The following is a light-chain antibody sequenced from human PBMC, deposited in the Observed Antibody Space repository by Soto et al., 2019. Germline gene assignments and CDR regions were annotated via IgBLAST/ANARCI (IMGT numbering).Light chain of an antibody. CDR2: GAS. J-gene: IGKJ1*01. CDR1: HGIRND. CDR3: LQQNSYPWT. Sequence: DIQMTQSPSSLSASVGDRVTITCRASHGIRNDLGWYQHKPGKAPKRLIYGASSLQSGVPSRFSGSGSGTEFTLTIISLQPEDFASYYCLQQNSYPWTFGQGTKVEIK. V-gene: IGKV1-17*01.